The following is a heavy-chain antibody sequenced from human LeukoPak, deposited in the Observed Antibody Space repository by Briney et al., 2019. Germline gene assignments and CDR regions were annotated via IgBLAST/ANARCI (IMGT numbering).Heavy chain of an antibody. D-gene: IGHD3-22*01. CDR3: ARGRYYYDSSGPLQLDY. J-gene: IGHJ4*02. CDR2: IYHSGST. V-gene: IGHV4-30-2*01. CDR1: GDSISSGGYS. Sequence: SQTLSLTCAVSGDSISSGGYSWSWIRQPPGKGLEWIGYIYHSGSTYYNPSLKSRVTISVDRSKNQFSLKLSSVTAADTAVYYCARGRYYYDSSGPLQLDYWGQGTLVTVSS.